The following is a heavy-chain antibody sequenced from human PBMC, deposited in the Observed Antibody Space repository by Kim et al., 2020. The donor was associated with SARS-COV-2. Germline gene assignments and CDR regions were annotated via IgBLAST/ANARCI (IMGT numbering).Heavy chain of an antibody. Sequence: SETLSLTCTVSGGSISSSSYYWGWIRQPPGKGLEWIGSIYYSGSTYYNPSLKSRVTISVDTSKNQFSLKLSSVTAADTAVYYCARDGVVAAAGTSDDAFDIWGQGTMVTVSS. CDR1: GGSISSSSYY. CDR3: ARDGVVAAAGTSDDAFDI. V-gene: IGHV4-39*07. J-gene: IGHJ3*02. CDR2: IYYSGST. D-gene: IGHD6-13*01.